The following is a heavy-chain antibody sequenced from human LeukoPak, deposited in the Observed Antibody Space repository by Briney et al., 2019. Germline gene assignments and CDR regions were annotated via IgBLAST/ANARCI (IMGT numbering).Heavy chain of an antibody. CDR1: GFTFSSYW. D-gene: IGHD2-21*02. Sequence: GGSLRLSCAASGFTFSSYWMSWVRQAPGKGLEWVANIKQDGSEKYYVDSVKGRFTISRDNAKNSLYLQMNSLRAEDTAVYYCARDNRPYCGGDXYLLXXGQGTLVTVS. CDR3: ARDNRPYCGGDXYLLX. J-gene: IGHJ4*02. CDR2: IKQDGSEK. V-gene: IGHV3-7*01.